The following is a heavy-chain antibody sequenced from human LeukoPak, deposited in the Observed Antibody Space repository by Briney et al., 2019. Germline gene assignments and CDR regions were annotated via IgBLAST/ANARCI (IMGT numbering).Heavy chain of an antibody. D-gene: IGHD3-16*01. CDR1: GGSISSYY. CDR3: ARFTPQGYGWGGYNRFDP. Sequence: SETLSLTCTVSGGSISSYYWSWIRQPPGKGLEWIGYIYYSGSTNYNPSLKSRVTISVDTSKNQFSRNLTSVTAADTAVYYCARFTPQGYGWGGYNRFDPWGQGTPVTVSS. J-gene: IGHJ5*02. V-gene: IGHV4-59*01. CDR2: IYYSGST.